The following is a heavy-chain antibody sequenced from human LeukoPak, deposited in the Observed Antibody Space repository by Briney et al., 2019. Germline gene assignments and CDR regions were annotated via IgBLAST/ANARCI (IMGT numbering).Heavy chain of an antibody. Sequence: SETLSLTCAVYGGSFSGYYWSWIRQPPGKGLEWVGEINHSGSTNYNPSLKSRVTISVDTSTNHFSLKLSSVTAADTAVYYCARIKSDCSSTSCYYYYYYYMDVWGKGTTVTVSS. CDR3: ARIKSDCSSTSCYYYYYYYMDV. J-gene: IGHJ6*03. CDR1: GGSFSGYY. CDR2: INHSGST. D-gene: IGHD2-2*01. V-gene: IGHV4-34*01.